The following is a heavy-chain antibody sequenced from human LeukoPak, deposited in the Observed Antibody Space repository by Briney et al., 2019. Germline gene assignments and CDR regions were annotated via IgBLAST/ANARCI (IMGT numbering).Heavy chain of an antibody. J-gene: IGHJ6*04. V-gene: IGHV4-38-2*02. CDR1: GYSISSSYY. CDR3: ARDRIAAAGREIKPYYYHGMDV. D-gene: IGHD6-13*01. Sequence: PSETLSLTCAVSGYSISSSYYWGWIRQPPGKGLEWIGSIYHSGSTYYNPSLKSRVTISVDTSKNQFSLKLSSVTAADTAVYYCARDRIAAAGREIKPYYYHGMDVWGKGTTVTGSS. CDR2: IYHSGST.